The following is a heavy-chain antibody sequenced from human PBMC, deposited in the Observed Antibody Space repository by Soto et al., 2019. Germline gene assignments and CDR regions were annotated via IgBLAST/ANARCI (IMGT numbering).Heavy chain of an antibody. V-gene: IGHV3-33*01. CDR3: ARACFSGYDWGGYFDY. CDR1: GFTFSSYG. Sequence: QVQLVESGGGVVQPGRSLRLSCAAAGFTFSSYGMHWVRQAPGKGLEWVAVIWYDGSNKYYADSVKGRFTISRDNSKNKLYLQMNSLRAEDTAVYYCARACFSGYDWGGYFDYWGQGTLVTVSS. CDR2: IWYDGSNK. J-gene: IGHJ4*02. D-gene: IGHD5-12*01.